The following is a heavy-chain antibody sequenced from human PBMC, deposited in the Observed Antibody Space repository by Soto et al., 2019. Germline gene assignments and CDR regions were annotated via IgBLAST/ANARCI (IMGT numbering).Heavy chain of an antibody. CDR1: GGSISSGGYY. J-gene: IGHJ4*02. D-gene: IGHD3-16*01. V-gene: IGHV4-31*03. CDR2: IYYSGST. Sequence: QVQLQESGPGLVKPSQTLSLTCTVSGGSISSGGYYWSWIRQHPGKGLEWIGSIYYSGSTYYNPSRQRRVTRSVDTSKNQFSLKLRSGTAADTAVYHCARGVLHWGQGTLVTVSS. CDR3: ARGVLH.